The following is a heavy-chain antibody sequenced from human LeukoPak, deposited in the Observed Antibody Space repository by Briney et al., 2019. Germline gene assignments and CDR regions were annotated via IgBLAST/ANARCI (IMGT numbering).Heavy chain of an antibody. CDR3: ARSGWYSLDY. Sequence: PSETLSLTCAVYGGSFRGYYWSWIRQPPGKGLEWIGEINHSGGTNYNPSLKSRVTISVDTSKNHFSPRLRSVTAADTAVYYCARSGWYSLDYWGQGSLVTVSS. J-gene: IGHJ4*02. CDR2: INHSGGT. CDR1: GGSFRGYY. D-gene: IGHD6-19*01. V-gene: IGHV4-34*01.